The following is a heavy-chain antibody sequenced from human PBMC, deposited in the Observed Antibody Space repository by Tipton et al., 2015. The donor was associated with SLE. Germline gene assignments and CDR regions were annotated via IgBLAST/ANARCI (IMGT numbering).Heavy chain of an antibody. V-gene: IGHV4-39*02. CDR3: ARYARRIPGYSRPFDY. J-gene: IGHJ4*02. CDR2: ITNNGNT. Sequence: TLSLTCTVSGGSISGSNYYWDWIRQPPGKGPEWIGRITNNGNTYYIPSLQSRVTMSVDTSKNHFSLKLSSVTAADTAVYYCARYARRIPGYSRPFDYWGQGTLVTVSS. CDR1: GGSISGSNYY. D-gene: IGHD6-13*01.